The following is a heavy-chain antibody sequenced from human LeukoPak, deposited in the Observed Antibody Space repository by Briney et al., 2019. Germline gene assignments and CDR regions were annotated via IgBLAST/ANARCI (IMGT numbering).Heavy chain of an antibody. Sequence: SVKVSCKASGDTFSSYAISWVRQAPGQGLEWMGGIIPIFGTANYAQKFQGRVTITADKSTSTAYMELSSLRSEDTAVYYRASTYYYDSSGYYWVWDYWGQGTLVTVSS. CDR3: ASTYYYDSSGYYWVWDY. J-gene: IGHJ4*02. CDR2: IIPIFGTA. D-gene: IGHD3-22*01. CDR1: GDTFSSYA. V-gene: IGHV1-69*06.